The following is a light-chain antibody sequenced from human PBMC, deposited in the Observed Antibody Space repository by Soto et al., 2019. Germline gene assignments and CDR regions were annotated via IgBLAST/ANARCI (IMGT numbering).Light chain of an antibody. CDR3: SSYTTSTTLV. CDR2: DVS. CDR1: NSDIGGYNF. V-gene: IGLV2-14*03. J-gene: IGLJ1*01. Sequence: QSALTQPASVCGSPGQSITISCTGTNSDIGGYNFVSWYQQHPGKAPKLMIFDVSNRPSGVSLRFSGSKSGNTASLTISGLQAEDEADYYCSSYTTSTTLVFGPGTKLTVL.